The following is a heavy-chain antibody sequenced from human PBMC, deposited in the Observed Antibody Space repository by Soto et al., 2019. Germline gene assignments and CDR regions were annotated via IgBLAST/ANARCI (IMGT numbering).Heavy chain of an antibody. CDR3: ARKSGRDCHSGGGCFALDV. D-gene: IGHD2-15*01. CDR1: GETLNSNP. CDR2: IVPLSDRT. V-gene: IGHV1-69*12. Sequence: QVQLVQSGAEVKKPGSSLNVSCKVFGETLNSNPIGWVRQAPGQGLEWVGGIVPLSDRTNYEQELQGRVTVTEDGSTSTVYMELSNLKSDDTAVYYCARKSGRDCHSGGGCFALDVWGQGSLITVSS. J-gene: IGHJ4*02.